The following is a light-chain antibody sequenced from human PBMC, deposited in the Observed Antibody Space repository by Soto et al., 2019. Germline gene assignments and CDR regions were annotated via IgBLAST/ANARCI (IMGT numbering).Light chain of an antibody. J-gene: IGKJ2*01. CDR2: GAS. CDR1: QSVSSSY. CDR3: QQFGDSPLLT. Sequence: EIVLTQSPGTLSLSPGERATLSCRASQSVSSSYLAWYQQKPGQAPRLVIHGASSRATGIPDRFSGSGSGRDFALTISRLEPEDVAVYYCQQFGDSPLLTFGQGNKL. V-gene: IGKV3-20*01.